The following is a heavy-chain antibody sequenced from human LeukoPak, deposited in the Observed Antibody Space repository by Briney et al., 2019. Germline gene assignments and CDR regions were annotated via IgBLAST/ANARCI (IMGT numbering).Heavy chain of an antibody. V-gene: IGHV4-34*01. CDR2: INHSGST. J-gene: IGHJ3*02. Sequence: PSETLSLTCAVYGGSFSGYYWSWIRQPPGKGLEWIGEINHSGSTNYNPSLKSRVTISVDTSKNQFSLKLSSVTAADTAVYYCARRRLGRYCSGGSCYSRWTPYAFDIWGQGTMVTVSS. CDR3: ARRRLGRYCSGGSCYSRWTPYAFDI. D-gene: IGHD2-15*01. CDR1: GGSFSGYY.